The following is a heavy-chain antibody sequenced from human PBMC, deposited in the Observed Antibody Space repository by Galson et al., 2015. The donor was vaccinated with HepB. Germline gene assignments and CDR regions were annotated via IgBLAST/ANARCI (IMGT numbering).Heavy chain of an antibody. CDR1: GYTFTSYY. CDR3: ARLQPSYYYDSSGQAGGAFDI. J-gene: IGHJ3*02. CDR2: INPSGGST. V-gene: IGHV1-46*01. Sequence: SVKVSCKASGYTFTSYYMHWVRQAPGQGLEWMGIINPSGGSTSYAQKFQGRVTMTRDTSTSTVYMELSSLRSEDTAVYYCARLQPSYYYDSSGQAGGAFDIWGQGTMVTVSS. D-gene: IGHD3-22*01.